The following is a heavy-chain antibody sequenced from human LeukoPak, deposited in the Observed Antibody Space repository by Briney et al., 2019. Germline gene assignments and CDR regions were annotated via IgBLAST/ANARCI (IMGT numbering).Heavy chain of an antibody. J-gene: IGHJ3*02. CDR2: ISSSSSYI. CDR3: ARTPRGLFRHAAFDI. Sequence: PGGSLRLSCAASGFTFSTYSMNWVRQAPEKGPEWVSSISSSSSYIYYADSMKGRFTISRGNAKNSLYLQMNSLRAEDTAVYYCARTPRGLFRHAAFDIWGQGAMVTVSS. D-gene: IGHD2-21*01. V-gene: IGHV3-21*01. CDR1: GFTFSTYS.